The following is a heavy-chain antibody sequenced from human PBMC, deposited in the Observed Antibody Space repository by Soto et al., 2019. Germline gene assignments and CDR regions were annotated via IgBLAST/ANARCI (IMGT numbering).Heavy chain of an antibody. CDR3: ARAPYDDILTGTADYYYYMDV. CDR2: ISAYNGNT. V-gene: IGHV1-18*01. Sequence: QVQLVQSGAEVKKPGASVKVSCKASGYTFTSYGISWVRQAPGQGLEWMGWISAYNGNTNYAQKLQCRVTMTTDTSTSTAYMELRSLRSDDTAVYYCARAPYDDILTGTADYYYYMDVWGKGTTVTVSS. CDR1: GYTFTSYG. J-gene: IGHJ6*03. D-gene: IGHD3-9*01.